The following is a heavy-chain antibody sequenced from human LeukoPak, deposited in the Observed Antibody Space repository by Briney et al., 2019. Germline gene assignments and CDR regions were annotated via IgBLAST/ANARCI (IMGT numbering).Heavy chain of an antibody. D-gene: IGHD3-3*01. CDR2: INHSGST. Sequence: PSETLSLTCAVYGGSFSGYYWSWIRQPPGKGLEWIGEINHSGSTNYNPSLKSRVTISVDTSKYQFSLKLSSVTAADTAVYYCATATRQPKTIFGVVTYPNPSNNDYWGQGTLVTVSS. CDR1: GGSFSGYY. V-gene: IGHV4-34*01. CDR3: ATATRQPKTIFGVVTYPNPSNNDY. J-gene: IGHJ4*02.